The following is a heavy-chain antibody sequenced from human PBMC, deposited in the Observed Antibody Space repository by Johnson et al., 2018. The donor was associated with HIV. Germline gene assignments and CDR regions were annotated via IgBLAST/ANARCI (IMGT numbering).Heavy chain of an antibody. D-gene: IGHD4-17*01. Sequence: VQLVESGGGLVKPGGSLRLSCAASGFTFGSYDMHWVRQAAGKRLEWVSTIGTTGDTYYPGSVKGRFTISREFARNSLYLQMNSLRAGDTGVYYCARAHDYGCLSIWGQGTMVTVSS. CDR1: GFTFGSYD. CDR2: IGTTGDT. CDR3: ARAHDYGCLSI. J-gene: IGHJ3*02. V-gene: IGHV3-13*01.